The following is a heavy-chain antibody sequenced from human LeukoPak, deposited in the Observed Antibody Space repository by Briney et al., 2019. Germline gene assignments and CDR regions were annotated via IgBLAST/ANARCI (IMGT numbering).Heavy chain of an antibody. CDR3: VRRVYSGSSYYFDY. D-gene: IGHD1-26*01. CDR2: INWSGDST. Sequence: GGSLRLSCAASGFSFDDSGMSWVRQAPGKGPEWVSGINWSGDSTAYADSVKGRFTISRDNAKNSLFLQMNSLRAEDTALYYCVRRVYSGSSYYFDYWGQGTLVTVSS. J-gene: IGHJ4*02. V-gene: IGHV3-20*04. CDR1: GFSFDDSG.